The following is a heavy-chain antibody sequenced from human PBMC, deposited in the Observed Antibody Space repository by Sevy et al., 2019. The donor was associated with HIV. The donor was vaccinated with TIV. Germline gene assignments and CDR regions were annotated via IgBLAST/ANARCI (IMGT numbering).Heavy chain of an antibody. D-gene: IGHD2-15*01. CDR3: CREGSEGTVVQPDAFDF. CDR2: IRSKTYGGTT. CDR1: GFTFGDYA. J-gene: IGHJ3*01. Sequence: GGYLRLSCTASGFTFGDYAMSWFRQAPGKGLEWLGFIRSKTYGGTTEYAASMKGRFTISRDDSKSIDYLQMNSLKTGDTAVYYSCREGSEGTVVQPDAFDFWGQGTMVTVSS. V-gene: IGHV3-49*03.